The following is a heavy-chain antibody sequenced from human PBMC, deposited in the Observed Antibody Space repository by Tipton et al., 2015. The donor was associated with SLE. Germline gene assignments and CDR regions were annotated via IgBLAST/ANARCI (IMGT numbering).Heavy chain of an antibody. CDR1: GGSFSGYY. Sequence: TLSLTCAVYGGSFSGYYWSWIRQPPGKGLEWIGEINHSGSTNYNPSLKSRVTISVDTSKNQFSLKLSSVTAADTAVYYCARGHSSGGDYWGQGTLVTVSS. J-gene: IGHJ4*02. D-gene: IGHD6-19*01. CDR3: ARGHSSGGDY. CDR2: INHSGST. V-gene: IGHV4-34*01.